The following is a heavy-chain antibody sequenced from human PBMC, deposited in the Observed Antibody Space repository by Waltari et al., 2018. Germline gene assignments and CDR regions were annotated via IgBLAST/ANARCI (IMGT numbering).Heavy chain of an antibody. J-gene: IGHJ3*01. D-gene: IGHD6-19*01. Sequence: EEQLVESGGGLVQPGGSLRLSCVAFGFPLSAFPLSWVRQAPGKGLEWVSGISQIATNTAYADSVKGRFTVSRDNSKNTVYLQMNRLADDDTAIYFCAGSVRAGADAFDVWGQGTVVTVSS. V-gene: IGHV3-23*04. CDR3: AGSVRAGADAFDV. CDR1: GFPLSAFP. CDR2: ISQIATNT.